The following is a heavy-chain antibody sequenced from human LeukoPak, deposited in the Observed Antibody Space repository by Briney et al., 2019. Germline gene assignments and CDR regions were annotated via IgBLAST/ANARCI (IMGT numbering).Heavy chain of an antibody. J-gene: IGHJ4*02. CDR1: NGSFSGYY. D-gene: IGHD5-12*01. CDR3: ASLRSGYSGDLEPFGY. Sequence: PSETLSLTCAVYNGSFSGYYWSWIRQPPGKGLEWIGEINHSGSTNYNPSLKSRITISVDTSKNQFSLKLNTVTAADTAVYYCASLRSGYSGDLEPFGYWGQGTLVTVSS. V-gene: IGHV4-34*01. CDR2: INHSGST.